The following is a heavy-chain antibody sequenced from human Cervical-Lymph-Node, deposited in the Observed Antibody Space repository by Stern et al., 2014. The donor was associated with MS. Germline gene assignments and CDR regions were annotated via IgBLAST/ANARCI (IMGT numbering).Heavy chain of an antibody. D-gene: IGHD2-15*01. J-gene: IGHJ3*01. CDR3: AKQRVGVVVRDAFDV. CDR1: GYTLSESA. CDR2: FDPEEGET. V-gene: IGHV1-24*01. Sequence: QDQLVQSGTEVRKPGASVKVSCELSGYTLSESAIHWVRQAPGTGLEWMGGFDPEEGETVYAQKFQGRVTMAEDTSIHTAYMELSGLRSEDTAVYFCAKQRVGVVVRDAFDVWGQGTLVTVSS.